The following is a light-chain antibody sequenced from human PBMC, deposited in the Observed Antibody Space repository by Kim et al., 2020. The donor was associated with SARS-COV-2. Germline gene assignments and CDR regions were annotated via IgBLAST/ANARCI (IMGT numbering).Light chain of an antibody. V-gene: IGKV3-20*01. CDR2: GAS. J-gene: IGKJ2*01. Sequence: EIVLTQSPGTLSLSPGERGTLSCRASQSVSSNYLAWYQQKPGQPPRLLIYGASSRATGIPDRFSGSGSGTDFTLTISRLEPEDFAVYYCHQYGSPPYTFGQGTKLEI. CDR3: HQYGSPPYT. CDR1: QSVSSNY.